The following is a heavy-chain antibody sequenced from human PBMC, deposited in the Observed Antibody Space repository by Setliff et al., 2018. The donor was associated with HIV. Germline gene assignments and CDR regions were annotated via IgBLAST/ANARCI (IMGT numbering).Heavy chain of an antibody. V-gene: IGHV1-18*01. CDR2: ISAYNGNT. J-gene: IGHJ3*02. D-gene: IGHD6-19*01. CDR3: ARDRGRSSGWYFLAGSGDAFDI. Sequence: ASVKVSCKASGYTFTSYGISWVRQAPGEGLAWMGWISAYNGNTNYAQKLQGRVTMTTDTSTSTAYMELRSLRSDDTAVYYCARDRGRSSGWYFLAGSGDAFDIWGQGTMVTVSS. CDR1: GYTFTSYG.